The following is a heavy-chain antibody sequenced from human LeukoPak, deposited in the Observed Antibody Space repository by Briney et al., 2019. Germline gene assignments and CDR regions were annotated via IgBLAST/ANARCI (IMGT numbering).Heavy chain of an antibody. J-gene: IGHJ4*02. CDR3: ARDTRSLIDY. V-gene: IGHV3-48*01. CDR2: ISSNSATT. Sequence: QAGGSLRLSCAASGFSFSTNSMNWVRQVPGKGLEWISYISSNSATTYYADSVEGRFTISRDNAKNSLYLHMNSLRADDTAVYYCARDTRSLIDYWGQGTLVTVSS. D-gene: IGHD1-26*01. CDR1: GFSFSTNS.